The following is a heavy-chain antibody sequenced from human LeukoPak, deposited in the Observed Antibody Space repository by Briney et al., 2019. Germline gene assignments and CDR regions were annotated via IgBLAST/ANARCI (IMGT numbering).Heavy chain of an antibody. Sequence: ASVKVSCKASGYTFTSYGISWVRQAPGQGLEWMGWISAYNGNTNYAQKFQGRVTITTDESTSTAYMELSSLRSEDTAVYYCAREMATNLDYWGQGTLVTVSS. J-gene: IGHJ4*02. CDR3: AREMATNLDY. D-gene: IGHD5-24*01. CDR2: ISAYNGNT. CDR1: GYTFTSYG. V-gene: IGHV1-18*01.